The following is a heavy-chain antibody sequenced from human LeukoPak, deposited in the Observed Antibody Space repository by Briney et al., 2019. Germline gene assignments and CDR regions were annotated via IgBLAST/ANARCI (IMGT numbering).Heavy chain of an antibody. V-gene: IGHV3-66*01. D-gene: IGHD3-10*01. J-gene: IGHJ6*02. CDR3: ARDRYYGSGSYFAPYYYYGMDV. CDR1: GFTVSSNY. CDR2: IYSGGST. Sequence: PGGSLRLSCAASGFTVSSNYMSWVRQAPGTGLEWVSVIYSGGSTNYADSVKGRFTISRDNSKNTLYLQMNSLRAVDTAVYYCARDRYYGSGSYFAPYYYYGMDVWGQGTTVTVSS.